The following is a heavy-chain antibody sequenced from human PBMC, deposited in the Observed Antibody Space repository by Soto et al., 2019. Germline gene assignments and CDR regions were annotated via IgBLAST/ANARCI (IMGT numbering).Heavy chain of an antibody. CDR2: INPSGGST. CDR1: GYTFTSYY. V-gene: IGHV1-46*03. CDR3: ARDQEPSTLYYDYYYMDV. J-gene: IGHJ6*03. Sequence: QVHLVQSGAEVKKPGASVTGSCKASGYTFTSYYIHWVRQAPRQGLEWMGIINPSGGSTSYAQKFQGRVTMTRDTSTSTVYMEVSGLRTEDTAVYYCARDQEPSTLYYDYYYMDVWGKGTTVTVSS.